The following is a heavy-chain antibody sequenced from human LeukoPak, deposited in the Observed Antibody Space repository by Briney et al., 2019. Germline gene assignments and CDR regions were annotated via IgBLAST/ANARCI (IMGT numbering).Heavy chain of an antibody. V-gene: IGHV3-30*02. J-gene: IGHJ4*02. Sequence: GGSLRLSCAASGFTFSSYGMHWVRQAPGKGLEWVAFIRYDGSNKYYADSVKGRFTISRDNSKNTLYLQMNSLRAEDTAVYYCAKKPETYYDFWSAVNPLGYFDYWGQGTLVTVSS. D-gene: IGHD3-3*01. CDR3: AKKPETYYDFWSAVNPLGYFDY. CDR2: IRYDGSNK. CDR1: GFTFSSYG.